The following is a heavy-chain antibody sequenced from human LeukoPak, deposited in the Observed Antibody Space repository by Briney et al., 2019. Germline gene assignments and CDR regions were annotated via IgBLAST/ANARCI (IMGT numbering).Heavy chain of an antibody. CDR3: ARDERFWSGYYNDY. D-gene: IGHD3-3*01. CDR1: GFTFSKYA. Sequence: GGSLRLSCAASGFTFSKYAMSWVRQAPGKGLEWVSTIRSSGDDTYYADSVKGRFTISRDNSKNTLYLQMNSLRAEDTAVHYCARDERFWSGYYNDYWGQGTLVTVSS. V-gene: IGHV3-23*01. J-gene: IGHJ4*02. CDR2: IRSSGDDT.